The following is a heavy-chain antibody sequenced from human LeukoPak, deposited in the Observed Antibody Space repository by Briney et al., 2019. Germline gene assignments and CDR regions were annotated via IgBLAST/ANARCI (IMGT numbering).Heavy chain of an antibody. J-gene: IGHJ3*02. CDR1: GFTVSSND. D-gene: IGHD5-18*01. CDR3: ALGGYGDAFDI. CDR2: IYSGGST. V-gene: IGHV3-53*01. Sequence: GGSLRLSCAASGFTVSSNDMSWVRQAPGKGLECISVIYSGGSTDYADSVRGRLTISRDNSKNTLYLQMNSLRAEDTAVYYCALGGYGDAFDIWGQGTMVTVSS.